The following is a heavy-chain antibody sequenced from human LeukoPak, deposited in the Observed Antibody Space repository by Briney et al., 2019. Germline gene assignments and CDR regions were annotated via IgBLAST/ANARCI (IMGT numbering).Heavy chain of an antibody. D-gene: IGHD4-17*01. Sequence: TGGSLRLSCAASGFTFSSYAMSCVRQAPGRGLEWVSTISGSGGTTYYADSVKGRFTISRDNSKSTLYLQMNSLRAEDTAVYYCARVQRGVRSPTDYRGQGTLVTVSS. CDR2: ISGSGGTT. V-gene: IGHV3-23*01. CDR1: GFTFSSYA. J-gene: IGHJ4*02. CDR3: ARVQRGVRSPTDY.